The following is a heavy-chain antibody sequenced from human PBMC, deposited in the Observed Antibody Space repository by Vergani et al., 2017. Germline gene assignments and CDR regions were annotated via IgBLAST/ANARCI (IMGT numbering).Heavy chain of an antibody. CDR1: GFTFSSNY. J-gene: IGHJ4*02. CDR2: IYSGGST. D-gene: IGHD3-3*01. V-gene: IGHV3-66*01. Sequence: VQLVESGGGVVQPGRSLRLSCAASGFTFSSNYMSWVRQAPGKGLEWVSVIYSGGSTYYADSVKGRFTISRDNSKNTLYLQMNSLRAEDTAVYYCARAYYDFWSGFFSGYYFDYWGQGTLVTVSS. CDR3: ARAYYDFWSGFFSGYYFDY.